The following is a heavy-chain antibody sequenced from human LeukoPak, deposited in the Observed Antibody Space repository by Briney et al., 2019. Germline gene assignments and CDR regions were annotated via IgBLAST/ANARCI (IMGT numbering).Heavy chain of an antibody. D-gene: IGHD4/OR15-4a*01. CDR3: ARAAWRGSNSRDAFDI. J-gene: IGHJ3*02. Sequence: SETLPLTCTVSGGSISSGGDYWSLIRQHPGEGLEWIGYIYYTGTTYYNSSLKSRLTISVDTSKNQFSLNLSSMTAADTAVYYCARAAWRGSNSRDAFDIWGQGTVVTVSS. CDR1: GGSISSGGDY. V-gene: IGHV4-31*03. CDR2: IYYTGTT.